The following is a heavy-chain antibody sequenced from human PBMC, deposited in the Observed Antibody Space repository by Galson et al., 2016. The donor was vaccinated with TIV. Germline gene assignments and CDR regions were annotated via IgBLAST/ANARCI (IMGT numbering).Heavy chain of an antibody. CDR1: GFTFSSHW. Sequence: SLRLSCAASGFTFSSHWMHWVRQSPGKGLVWVSRINSDGNRRTYADSVKGRFTISRDNAKNILYLQLKSLRVEDTAVYYFSRGVGRAIAAAGFRWLDPWGQGTQVIVSS. V-gene: IGHV3-74*01. J-gene: IGHJ5*02. CDR2: INSDGNRR. CDR3: SRGVGRAIAAAGFRWLDP. D-gene: IGHD6-13*01.